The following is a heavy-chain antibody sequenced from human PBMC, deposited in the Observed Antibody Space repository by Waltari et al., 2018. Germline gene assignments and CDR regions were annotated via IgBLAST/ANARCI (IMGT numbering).Heavy chain of an antibody. D-gene: IGHD6-6*01. CDR2: IIPILGIA. V-gene: IGHV1-69*10. Sequence: QVQLVQSGAEVKKPGSSVKVSCKASGGTFSSYAISWVRQAPGQGLEWMGGIIPILGIANDAQKFQGRVTITADKSTSTAYMELSSLRSEDTAVYYCARPSIAARRQMLGGMDVWGQGTTVTVSS. CDR3: ARPSIAARRQMLGGMDV. J-gene: IGHJ6*02. CDR1: GGTFSSYA.